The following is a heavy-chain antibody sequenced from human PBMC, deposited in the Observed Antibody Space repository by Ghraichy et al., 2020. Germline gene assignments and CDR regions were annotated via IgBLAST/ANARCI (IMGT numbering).Heavy chain of an antibody. V-gene: IGHV1-18*01. CDR3: ARDHFGNSAGFDAFDI. D-gene: IGHD4-23*01. CDR1: GYTFTSYG. CDR2: ISAYNGNT. Sequence: ASVKVSCKASGYTFTSYGISWVRQAPGQGLEWMGWISAYNGNTNYAQKLQGRVTMTTDTSTSTAYMELRSLRSDDTAVYYCARDHFGNSAGFDAFDIWGQGTMVTVSS. J-gene: IGHJ3*02.